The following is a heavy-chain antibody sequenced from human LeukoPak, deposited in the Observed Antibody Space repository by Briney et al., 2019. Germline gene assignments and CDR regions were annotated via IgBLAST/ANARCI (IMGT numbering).Heavy chain of an antibody. CDR2: IYTSGST. D-gene: IGHD6-19*01. CDR3: ARDSAWISGWDYYYYMDV. J-gene: IGHJ6*03. V-gene: IGHV4-4*07. CDR1: GGSISSYY. Sequence: SEILSLTCTVSGGSISSYYWSWIRQPAGKGLEWIGRIYTSGSTNYNPSLKSRVTMSVDTSKNQFSLKLSSVTAADTAVYYCARDSAWISGWDYYYYMDVWGKGTTVTISS.